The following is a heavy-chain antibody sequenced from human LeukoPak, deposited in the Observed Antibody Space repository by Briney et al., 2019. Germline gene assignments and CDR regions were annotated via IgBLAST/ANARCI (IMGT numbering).Heavy chain of an antibody. CDR1: GFTFNKAW. V-gene: IGHV3-15*01. D-gene: IGHD3-10*01. Sequence: PGGSLRLSCAASGFTFNKAWMSWVRLAPGKGLEWVGCIKNKGDGGTTDYAAPVKGRFTVSRDDSKSTLYLQMNSLKTEDTAVYYCTTSGTPFEYWGQGTLVTVSS. J-gene: IGHJ4*02. CDR2: IKNKGDGGTT. CDR3: TTSGTPFEY.